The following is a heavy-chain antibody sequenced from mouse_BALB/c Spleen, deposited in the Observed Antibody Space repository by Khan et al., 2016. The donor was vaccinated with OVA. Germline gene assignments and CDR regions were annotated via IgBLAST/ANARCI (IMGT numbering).Heavy chain of an antibody. CDR3: ASERGRYYSMNY. CDR2: ISYSGRT. J-gene: IGHJ4*01. D-gene: IGHD4-1*01. CDR1: GYSITRDYA. Sequence: EVQLQESGPGLVKPSQSLSLTCTVTGYSITRDYAWNWIRQFPGNKLEWMGCISYSGRTNYSPSLKSRSSLTRDKYKNQFFLPLHSVHAEYTATYYCASERGRYYSMNYWGQGTSGTVSS. V-gene: IGHV3-2*02.